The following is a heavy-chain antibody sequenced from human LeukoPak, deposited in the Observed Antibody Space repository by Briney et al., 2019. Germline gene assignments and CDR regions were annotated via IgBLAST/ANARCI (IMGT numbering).Heavy chain of an antibody. CDR2: IYHSGST. V-gene: IGHV4-4*02. J-gene: IGHJ4*02. Sequence: PSETLSLTCAVSGGSISSSDWWSWVRQPPGKGLEWIGEIYHSGSTNYNPSLKSRVTISVDKSKNQFSLKLSSVTAADTAVYYCARSQNYYGSGDYWSQGTLVTVSS. CDR3: ARSQNYYGSGDY. D-gene: IGHD3-10*01. CDR1: GGSISSSDW.